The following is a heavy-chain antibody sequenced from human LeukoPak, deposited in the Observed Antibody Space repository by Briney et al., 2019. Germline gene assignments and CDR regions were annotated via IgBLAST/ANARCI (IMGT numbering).Heavy chain of an antibody. V-gene: IGHV3-11*04. D-gene: IGHD3-10*01. CDR3: ARDFFYLGSGSYYSL. CDR1: GFIFSDYY. J-gene: IGHJ4*02. CDR2: ISSRGTTI. Sequence: GGSLRLSCAASGFIFSDYYMSWIRQAPGKGLEWVSYISSRGTTIYYADSVKGRFTVSRDNAKNSLFLRMGSLRAEDTAVYYCARDFFYLGSGSYYSLWGQGTLVTVSS.